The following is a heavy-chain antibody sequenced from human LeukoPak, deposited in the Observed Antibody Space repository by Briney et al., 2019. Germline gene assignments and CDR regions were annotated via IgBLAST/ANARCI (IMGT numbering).Heavy chain of an antibody. V-gene: IGHV3-53*01. CDR1: GFTVSSNY. J-gene: IGHJ6*03. Sequence: PGGSLRLSCAASGFTVSSNYVSWVRQAPGKGLEWVSVIYSGGSTYYADSVKGRFTISRDNSKNTLYLQMNSLRAEDTAVYYCARAGIVATIYYYYYMDVWGKGTTVTVSS. CDR3: ARAGIVATIYYYYYMDV. CDR2: IYSGGST. D-gene: IGHD5-12*01.